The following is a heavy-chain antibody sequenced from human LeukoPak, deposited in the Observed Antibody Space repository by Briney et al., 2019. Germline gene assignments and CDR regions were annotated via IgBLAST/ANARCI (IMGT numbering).Heavy chain of an antibody. CDR1: GYTFTSYG. CDR2: ISAYNGNT. D-gene: IGHD3-10*01. V-gene: IGHV1-18*01. J-gene: IGHJ5*02. Sequence: ASGKASCKASGYTFTSYGISWVRQAPGQGLEWMGWISAYNGNTNYAQKLQGRVTMTTDTSTSTAYMELRSLRSDDTAVYYCARGKVVVRGVNWESWFDPWGQRTLVTVSS. CDR3: ARGKVVVRGVNWESWFDP.